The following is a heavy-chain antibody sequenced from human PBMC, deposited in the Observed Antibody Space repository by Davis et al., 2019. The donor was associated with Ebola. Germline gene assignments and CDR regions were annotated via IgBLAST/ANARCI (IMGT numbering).Heavy chain of an antibody. CDR1: GFTFDDYA. CDR2: ISWNSGTV. J-gene: IGHJ4*02. D-gene: IGHD4-17*01. Sequence: PGGSLRLSCAASGFTFDDYAMHWVRQAPGKGLEWVSGISWNSGTVAYADSVKGRFTISRDNAKNSLYLQMNSLRAEDTALYYCAKRSYGDYYFDYWGQGTLVTVSS. CDR3: AKRSYGDYYFDY. V-gene: IGHV3-9*01.